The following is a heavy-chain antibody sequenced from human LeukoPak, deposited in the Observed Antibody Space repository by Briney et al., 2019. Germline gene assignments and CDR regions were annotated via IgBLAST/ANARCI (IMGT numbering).Heavy chain of an antibody. CDR3: AKDLVSGSGSYGFDY. CDR2: IYHSGST. CDR1: GGSISSSNW. Sequence: PSETLSLTCAVSGGSISSSNWWSWVRQPPGKGLEWIGEIYHSGSTNYNPSLKSRVTISVDKSKNQFSLKLSSVTAADTALYYCAKDLVSGSGSYGFDYWGQGTLVTVSS. D-gene: IGHD3-10*01. J-gene: IGHJ4*02. V-gene: IGHV4-4*02.